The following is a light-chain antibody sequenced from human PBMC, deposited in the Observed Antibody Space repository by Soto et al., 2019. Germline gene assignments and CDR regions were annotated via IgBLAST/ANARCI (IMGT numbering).Light chain of an antibody. CDR1: TSSIGSET. CDR3: AAWDDSLKGWV. V-gene: IGLV1-44*01. Sequence: QSVLTQPPSASGTPGQRVTISCSGSTSSIGSETVNWYQQVPGTAPKLLIYANNQRPSGVPDRFSVSKSGTSASLAIGGLQSEDEADYYCAAWDDSLKGWVFGGGTKLTVL. J-gene: IGLJ3*02. CDR2: ANN.